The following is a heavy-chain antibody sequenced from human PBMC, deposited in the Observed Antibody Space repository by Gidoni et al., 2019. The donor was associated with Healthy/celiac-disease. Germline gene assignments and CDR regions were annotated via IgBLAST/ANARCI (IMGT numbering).Heavy chain of an antibody. CDR3: AITTEVGATSIDAFDI. CDR2: ISSSSSTI. V-gene: IGHV3-48*02. D-gene: IGHD1-26*01. CDR1: GFTFSSYS. Sequence: EVQLVESGGGLVQPGGSLRLSCAASGFTFSSYSMNWVRQAPGKGLEWVSYISSSSSTIYYADSVKGRFTISRDNAKNSLYLQMNSLRDEDTAVYYCAITTEVGATSIDAFDIWGQGTMVTVSS. J-gene: IGHJ3*02.